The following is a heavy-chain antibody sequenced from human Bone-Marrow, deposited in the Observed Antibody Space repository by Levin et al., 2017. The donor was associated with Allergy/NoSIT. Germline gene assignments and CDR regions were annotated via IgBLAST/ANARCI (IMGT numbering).Heavy chain of an antibody. V-gene: IGHV3-23*01. CDR3: AKGAGWVAGAVALI. Sequence: RTGGSLRLSCAASGFTFNSYALSWVRQAPGKGLEWVSAISGSGSSTYYADSVKGRFTISRDNSKTTLYLQMNSLRAEDTAVYYCAKGAGWVAGAVALIWGQGTLVTVSS. J-gene: IGHJ4*02. D-gene: IGHD6-19*01. CDR1: GFTFNSYA. CDR2: ISGSGSST.